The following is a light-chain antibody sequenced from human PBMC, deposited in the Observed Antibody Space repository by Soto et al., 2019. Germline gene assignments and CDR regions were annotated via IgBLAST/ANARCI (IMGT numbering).Light chain of an antibody. J-gene: IGLJ2*01. CDR2: GNT. CDR3: QSYDSSLSSQVV. Sequence: QSVLTQPPSVSGAPGQRVTISCTGNSSNIGAGYDVHWYQQVPGTAPKLLIYGNTNRPSGVPDRFSGSKSGTSDSLAITGLQAEDEADYHCQSYDSSLSSQVVFGGWTKLTVL. V-gene: IGLV1-40*01. CDR1: SSNIGAGYD.